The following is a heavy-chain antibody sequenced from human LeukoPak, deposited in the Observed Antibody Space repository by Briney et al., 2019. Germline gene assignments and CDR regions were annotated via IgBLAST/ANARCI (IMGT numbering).Heavy chain of an antibody. CDR1: GYTFTSYG. J-gene: IGHJ4*02. CDR3: AACGGDCYSDY. V-gene: IGHV1-18*01. D-gene: IGHD2-21*02. CDR2: ISIYNGNT. Sequence: ASVKVSCKASGYTFTSYGISWVRQAPGQGLEWMGWISIYNGNTDYAQKLRGRVTITTDESTSTAYMELSSLRSEDTAVYYCAACGGDCYSDYWGQGTLVTVSS.